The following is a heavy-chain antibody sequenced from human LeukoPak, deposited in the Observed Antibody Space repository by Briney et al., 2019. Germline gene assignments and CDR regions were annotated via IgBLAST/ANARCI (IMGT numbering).Heavy chain of an antibody. CDR1: GFTFSSYW. J-gene: IGHJ4*02. D-gene: IGHD6-13*01. CDR2: IDRDGSRI. Sequence: GGSLRLSCAVSGFTFSSYWMHWVRQAPGKGLVWVSRIDRDGSRINYADSVKGRFTISRDNSKNTLYLQMNSLRAEDTAVYYCAKEIVAAAGEGFDYWGQGTLVTVSS. CDR3: AKEIVAAAGEGFDY. V-gene: IGHV3-74*01.